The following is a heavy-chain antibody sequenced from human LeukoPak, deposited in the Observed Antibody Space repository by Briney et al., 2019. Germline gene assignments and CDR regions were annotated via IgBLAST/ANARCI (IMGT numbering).Heavy chain of an antibody. Sequence: GGSLTLSCAASGFSFNDAWMAWVRQAPGKGLEWVGRIKSKTAGGTTDYAAPVKGRFTISRDDSKNTLHLEMNSLETEDTAVYYCVTPPDWGQGTLVTVSS. CDR2: IKSKTAGGTT. V-gene: IGHV3-15*01. CDR3: VTPPD. J-gene: IGHJ4*02. CDR1: GFSFNDAW.